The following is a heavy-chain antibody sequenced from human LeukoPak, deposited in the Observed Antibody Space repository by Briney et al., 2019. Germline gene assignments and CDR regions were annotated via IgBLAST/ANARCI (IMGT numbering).Heavy chain of an antibody. V-gene: IGHV3-48*01. CDR2: ISSSGSTI. J-gene: IGHJ4*02. D-gene: IGHD2-2*01. CDR1: GFTFNSYG. CDR3: ARDDAAAGAKYYFDY. Sequence: GGSLRLSCAASGFTFNSYGMNWVRQAPGKGLEWVSYISSSGSTIYYADSVKGRFTISRDNSKNTLYLQMNSLRAEDTAVYYCARDDAAAGAKYYFDYWGQGTLVTVSS.